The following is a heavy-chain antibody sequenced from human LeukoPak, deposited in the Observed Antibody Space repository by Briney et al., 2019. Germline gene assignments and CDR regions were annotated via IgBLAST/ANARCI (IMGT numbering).Heavy chain of an antibody. J-gene: IGHJ6*03. CDR1: GGPLSSCSEY. Sequence: IPSQTLSLPCTVSGGPLSSCSEYGRWIPQPAGKGLEWIGRIYSSGSTNYSPSLKSRVPISVDTSKNQFSLKLSSVTAADTAVYYCASYSNYVSASSYYYYMDVWGKGTTVTVSS. CDR2: IYSSGST. D-gene: IGHD4-11*01. V-gene: IGHV4-61*02. CDR3: ASYSNYVSASSYYYYMDV.